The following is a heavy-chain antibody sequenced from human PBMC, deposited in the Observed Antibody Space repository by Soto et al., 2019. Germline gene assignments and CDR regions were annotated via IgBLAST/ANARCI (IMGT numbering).Heavy chain of an antibody. V-gene: IGHV3-23*01. CDR1: GFTFSSYA. CDR2: ISGSGGST. J-gene: IGHJ4*02. Sequence: GGSLRLSCAASGFTFSSYAMSWVRQAPGKGLEWVSAISGSGGSTYYADSVKGRFTISRDNSKNTLYLQMNSLRAEDTAVYYCTREVQPVIRREYDYWGQGALVTVS. CDR3: TREVQPVIRREYDY.